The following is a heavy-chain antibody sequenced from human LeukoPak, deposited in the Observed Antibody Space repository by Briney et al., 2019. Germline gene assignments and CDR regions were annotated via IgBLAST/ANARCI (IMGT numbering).Heavy chain of an antibody. CDR3: ATAEWELRRDWFDP. D-gene: IGHD1-26*01. CDR1: GYTLTELS. Sequence: ASVKVSCKVSGYTLTELSMHWVRQAPGKGLEWMGGFDPEDGETIYAQKFQGRVTMTEDTSTDTAYMELSSLRSEDTAVYYCATAEWELRRDWFDPWGQGTLVTVSS. CDR2: FDPEDGET. V-gene: IGHV1-24*01. J-gene: IGHJ5*02.